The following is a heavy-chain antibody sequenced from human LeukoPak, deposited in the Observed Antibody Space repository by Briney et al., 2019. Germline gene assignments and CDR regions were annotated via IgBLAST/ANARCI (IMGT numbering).Heavy chain of an antibody. J-gene: IGHJ4*02. V-gene: IGHV4-31*03. CDR1: GGSISSGSYY. CDR3: ARGSHAAGMYYFDY. Sequence: SQTLSLTCTVSGGSISSGSYYWSWIRQHPGKGLEWIGYIYYSGSTYYNPSLKSRVTISVDTSKNQFSLKLSSVTAADTAVYYCARGSHAAGMYYFDYWGQGTLVTVSS. CDR2: IYYSGST. D-gene: IGHD6-13*01.